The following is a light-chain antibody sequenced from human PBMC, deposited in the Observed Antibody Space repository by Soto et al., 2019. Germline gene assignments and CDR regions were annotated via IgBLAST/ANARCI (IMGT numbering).Light chain of an antibody. V-gene: IGKV3-11*01. CDR1: QSVTTR. Sequence: IVLTQSPGTLSLSPGERVTLAGRASQSVTTRLAWYQHKPGQAPTLLMSGASNRATGIPARFSGSGSGTDFPLTIRRLEPEAFAVYSCQQRTNWPPITFGQGTRLEI. CDR2: GAS. J-gene: IGKJ5*01. CDR3: QQRTNWPPIT.